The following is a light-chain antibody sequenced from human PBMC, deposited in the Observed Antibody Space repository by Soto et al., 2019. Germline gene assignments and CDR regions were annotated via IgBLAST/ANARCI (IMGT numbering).Light chain of an antibody. V-gene: IGLV1-40*01. Sequence: QAVVTQPPSVSGAPGQRVTISCTGSSSNIGAGYDVHWYQQLPGTAPKLLIYGNSNRPSGVPDRFSGSKSGTSASLAITGLQAEDEADYYCQSYDTPWVFGGGTKVTVL. J-gene: IGLJ3*02. CDR2: GNS. CDR1: SSNIGAGYD. CDR3: QSYDTPWV.